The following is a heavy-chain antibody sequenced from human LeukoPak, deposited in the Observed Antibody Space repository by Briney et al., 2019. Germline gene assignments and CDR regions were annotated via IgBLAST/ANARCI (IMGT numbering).Heavy chain of an antibody. J-gene: IGHJ5*02. Sequence: GGSLRLSCTVSGFTLTNAWMTWVRQAPGKGLEWVSVIYSGGSTYYADSVKGRFTISRDNSKNTLYLQMNSLRAKDTAVYYCATSSNAPGNHWGQGTLVTVSS. V-gene: IGHV3-66*01. CDR2: IYSGGST. D-gene: IGHD2-2*01. CDR1: GFTLTNAW. CDR3: ATSSNAPGNH.